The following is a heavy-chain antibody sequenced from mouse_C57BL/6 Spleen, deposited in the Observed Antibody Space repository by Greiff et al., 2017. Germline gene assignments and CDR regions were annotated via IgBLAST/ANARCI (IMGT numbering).Heavy chain of an antibody. CDR1: GYTFTNYW. CDR2: IYPGGGYT. CDR3: ARGTDYFDY. Sequence: VMLVESGAELVRPGTSVKMSCKASGYTFTNYWIGWAKQRPGHGLEWIGDIYPGGGYTNYNEKFKGKATLTADKSSSTAYMQFSSLTSEDSAIYYCARGTDYFDYWGQGTTLTVSS. V-gene: IGHV1-63*01. D-gene: IGHD3-3*01. J-gene: IGHJ2*01.